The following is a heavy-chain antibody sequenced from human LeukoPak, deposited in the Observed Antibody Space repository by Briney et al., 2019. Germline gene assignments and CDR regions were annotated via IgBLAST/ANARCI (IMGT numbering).Heavy chain of an antibody. V-gene: IGHV1-18*01. CDR3: ARCGATVTMFFDY. CDR1: GYTFSIYG. Sequence: ASVKVSCKASGYTFSIYGITWVRQAPGQGLEWMGFISADNGNTNYAQKFQGRVTMTTDTSTSTAYMELKSLRVDDTAVYYCARCGATVTMFFDYWGQGTLVTVSS. CDR2: ISADNGNT. D-gene: IGHD4-17*01. J-gene: IGHJ4*02.